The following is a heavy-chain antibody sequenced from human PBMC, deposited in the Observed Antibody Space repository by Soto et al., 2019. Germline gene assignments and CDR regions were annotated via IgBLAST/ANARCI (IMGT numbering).Heavy chain of an antibody. J-gene: IGHJ6*02. Sequence: SCPTLVNPTQTLTLTCTFSGFSLSTGGVGVGWIRQPPGKAPEWLALIYWNDDKRYSPSLNSRLTITKDTSKNQAVLTMSNMDPVDTATYYCGGYNVLTSYHGYGMDVWGQGTTVTVSS. D-gene: IGHD3-9*01. V-gene: IGHV2-5*01. CDR3: GGYNVLTSYHGYGMDV. CDR1: GFSLSTGGVG. CDR2: IYWNDDK.